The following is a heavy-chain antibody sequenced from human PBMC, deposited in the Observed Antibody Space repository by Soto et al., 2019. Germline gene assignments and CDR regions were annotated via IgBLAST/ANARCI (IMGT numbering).Heavy chain of an antibody. V-gene: IGHV3-30*02. CDR2: ISYDGSRT. CDR1: GVTFSRYG. D-gene: IGHD3-22*01. J-gene: IGHJ3*02. Sequence: XGALKLSCAAAGVTFSRYGVHWVRQAPGRGLEWVSFISYDGSRTYYADSVKGRFTISRDNSKNTVFLQMDSLRAEDTAVYYCAKNLLEEPADYYDTKADALDNWGQGKMVTVSS. CDR3: AKNLLEEPADYYDTKADALDN.